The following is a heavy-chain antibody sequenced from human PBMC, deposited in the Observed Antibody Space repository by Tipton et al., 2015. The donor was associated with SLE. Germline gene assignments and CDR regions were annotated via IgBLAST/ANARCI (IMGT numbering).Heavy chain of an antibody. CDR1: GDSMNSAGYY. CDR2: IYYSGST. V-gene: IGHV4-31*03. CDR3: ARGGWGAFDI. J-gene: IGHJ3*02. Sequence: TLSLTCTVSGDSMNSAGYYWSWIRQHPAKGLEWIGYIYYSGSTYYTPSLQSRVTISVDASKSHFSLELSSVTAADTAVYYCARGGWGAFDIWGQGTMVTVSS. D-gene: IGHD3-10*01.